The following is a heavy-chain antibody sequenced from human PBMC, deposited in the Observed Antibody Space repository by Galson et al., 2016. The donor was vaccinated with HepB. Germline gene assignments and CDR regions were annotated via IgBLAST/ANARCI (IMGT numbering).Heavy chain of an antibody. D-gene: IGHD2-15*01. J-gene: IGHJ4*02. CDR3: PRGGTDAWELLDY. V-gene: IGHV6-1*01. Sequence: CAISGDSVSGNSVTWNWIRQSPSRGLEWLGRTYYRSKWYNDYAVSVKNRITINSDTSTNKFSLQLNSVTPEDTAIYACPRGGTDAWELLDYCDQGTLVTVSS. CDR1: GDSVSGNSVT. CDR2: TYYRSKWYN.